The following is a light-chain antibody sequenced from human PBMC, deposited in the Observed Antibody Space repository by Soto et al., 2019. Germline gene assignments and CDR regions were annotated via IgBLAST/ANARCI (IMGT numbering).Light chain of an antibody. Sequence: DIQMTQSPSSLSASVGDRVTITCRASQSISSYLNWYQQKPGKAPKLLIYAASSLQSGVPSRFSGSGSDTDFTLTISSLQPDDFATYYRQQYNSYSWTFGQGTKVDIK. J-gene: IGKJ1*01. CDR2: AAS. V-gene: IGKV1-39*01. CDR1: QSISSY. CDR3: QQYNSYSWT.